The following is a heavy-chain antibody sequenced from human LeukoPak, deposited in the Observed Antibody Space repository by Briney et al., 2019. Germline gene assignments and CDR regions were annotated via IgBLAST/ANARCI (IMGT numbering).Heavy chain of an antibody. CDR2: ISGSGSST. D-gene: IGHD2-8*01. CDR1: GFTFSSYA. Sequence: PGGSLRLSCAASGFTFSSYAMSWVRQAPGKGLEWVSAISGSGSSTYYADSVKGRFTISRDNSKNTLYLQMNSLRAEDTAVYYCAKAAVLMVYATHFDYWGQGTLVTVSS. V-gene: IGHV3-23*01. CDR3: AKAAVLMVYATHFDY. J-gene: IGHJ4*02.